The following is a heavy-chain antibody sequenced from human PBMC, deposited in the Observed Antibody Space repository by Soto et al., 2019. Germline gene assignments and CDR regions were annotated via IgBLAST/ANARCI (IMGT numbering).Heavy chain of an antibody. CDR1: GFTFSSYA. V-gene: IGHV3-23*01. Sequence: EVQLLESGGGLVQPGGSLRLSCAASGFTFSSYAMSWVRQAPGKGLEWVSAISGSGGSTYYADSVKGRFTISRDNSKNTLYLQMNSLRAEDTAVYYCAKGWEVEQQLVGWYGDESYFDYWGQGTLVTVSS. J-gene: IGHJ4*02. CDR2: ISGSGGST. D-gene: IGHD6-13*01. CDR3: AKGWEVEQQLVGWYGDESYFDY.